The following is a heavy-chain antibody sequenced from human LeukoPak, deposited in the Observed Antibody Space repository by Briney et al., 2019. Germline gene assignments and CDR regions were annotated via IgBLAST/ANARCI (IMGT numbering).Heavy chain of an antibody. CDR2: INPDSGGT. J-gene: IGHJ4*02. CDR3: ARDYELGTAGSAYEFFDY. Sequence: ASVRVSFTASGYTFTDYFMQWVRHGPGQGLEWMGWINPDSGGTSYAQKFQGRVTMTRDTSINTVYMELSRLRSDDTAVYYCARDYELGTAGSAYEFFDYWGQGSLVTVSS. CDR1: GYTFTDYF. D-gene: IGHD6-13*01. V-gene: IGHV1-2*02.